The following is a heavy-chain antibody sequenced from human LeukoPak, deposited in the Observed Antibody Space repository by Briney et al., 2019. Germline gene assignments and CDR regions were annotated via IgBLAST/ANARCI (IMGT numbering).Heavy chain of an antibody. J-gene: IGHJ4*02. CDR2: INPNSGGT. CDR3: ARDSVTVTTPYFDY. Sequence: ASVKVSCKASGYTFTGYYIHWVRQAPGQGLEWMGWINPNSGGTNYAPNFQGWVTMTRDTSISTAYMELSRLRSDDTAVYYCARDSVTVTTPYFDYWAREPWSPSPQ. D-gene: IGHD4-17*01. CDR1: GYTFTGYY. V-gene: IGHV1-2*04.